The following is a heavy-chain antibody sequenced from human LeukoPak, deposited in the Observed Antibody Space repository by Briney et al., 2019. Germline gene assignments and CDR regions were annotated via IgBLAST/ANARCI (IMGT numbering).Heavy chain of an antibody. D-gene: IGHD1-26*01. Sequence: GGSLRLSCAASGFTFSSHAMAWVRQASGKGREWVSGILPGGSTYYADPVKGRFTISRDNSKNTLYLQLTSLRSEDTAVYYCAKGSGLGSYDFWGQGTLVTVSS. J-gene: IGHJ4*02. CDR1: GFTFSSHA. CDR3: AKGSGLGSYDF. V-gene: IGHV3-23*01. CDR2: ILPGGST.